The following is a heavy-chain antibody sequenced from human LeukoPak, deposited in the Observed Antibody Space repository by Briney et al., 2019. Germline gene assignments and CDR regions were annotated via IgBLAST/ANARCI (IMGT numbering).Heavy chain of an antibody. D-gene: IGHD1-26*01. CDR2: INPNSGGT. CDR3: ARGVGATPSQDFDY. CDR1: GYTFNHYY. J-gene: IGHJ4*02. Sequence: ASVKVSCKTSGYTFNHYYINWVRQAPGQGLEWMGWINPNSGGTNYAQKFQGRVTMTRDTSISTAYMELSRLRSDDTAVYYCARGVGATPSQDFDYWGQGTLVTVSS. V-gene: IGHV1-2*02.